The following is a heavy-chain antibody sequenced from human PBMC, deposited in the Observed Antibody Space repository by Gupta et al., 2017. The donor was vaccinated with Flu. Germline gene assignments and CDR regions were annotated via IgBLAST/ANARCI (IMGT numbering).Heavy chain of an antibody. V-gene: IGHV1-69*01. D-gene: IGHD2-21*01. J-gene: IGHJ6*02. CDR3: ARERRHLISGNYYYYGMDV. CDR1: GGPFSSYA. Sequence: QVQLVQSGAEVKKPGSSVKVSCKASGGPFSSYAISWVRQAPGQGLEWMGGIIPIFGTANYAQKFQGRVTITADESTSTAYMELSSLRSEDTAVYYCARERRHLISGNYYYYGMDVWGQGTTVTVSS. CDR2: IIPIFGTA.